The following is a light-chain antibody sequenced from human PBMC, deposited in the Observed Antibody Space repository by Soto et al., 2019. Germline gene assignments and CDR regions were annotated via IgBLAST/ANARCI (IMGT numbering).Light chain of an antibody. J-gene: IGLJ1*01. Sequence: QSALTQPPSASGSPGRSVTISCTGASSDVGGYNFVSWYQQHPGKAPKLLIYEVTKRPSGVPDRFSGSRSGNTASLTVSGLQAEDEADYYCSSYTSSSTLFVFGTGTKLTVL. CDR3: SSYTSSSTLFV. CDR1: SSDVGGYNF. CDR2: EVT. V-gene: IGLV2-8*01.